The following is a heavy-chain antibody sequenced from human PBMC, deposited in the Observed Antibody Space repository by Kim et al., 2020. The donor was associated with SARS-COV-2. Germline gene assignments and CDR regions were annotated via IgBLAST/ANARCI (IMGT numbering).Heavy chain of an antibody. Sequence: TYSGPSLKSRLTISVDTSKNQCSLNLSSVTAADTAVYYCARDYDSSGYYDTWGQGILVTVSS. V-gene: IGHV4-31*02. CDR2: T. J-gene: IGHJ5*02. CDR3: ARDYDSSGYYDT. D-gene: IGHD3-22*01.